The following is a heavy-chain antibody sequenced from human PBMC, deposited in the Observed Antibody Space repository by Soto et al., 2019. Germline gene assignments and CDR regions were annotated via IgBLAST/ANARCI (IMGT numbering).Heavy chain of an antibody. CDR3: AKGEVPAASDGYYFDY. CDR1: GFTFSSYA. CDR2: ISGSGGST. J-gene: IGHJ4*02. Sequence: PGGSVRLSCAASGFTFSSYAMSWVRQAPGKGLEWVSAISGSGGSTYYADSVKGRFTISRDNSKNTLYLQMNSLRAEDTAVYYCAKGEVPAASDGYYFDYWGQGTLVTVSS. D-gene: IGHD2-2*01. V-gene: IGHV3-23*01.